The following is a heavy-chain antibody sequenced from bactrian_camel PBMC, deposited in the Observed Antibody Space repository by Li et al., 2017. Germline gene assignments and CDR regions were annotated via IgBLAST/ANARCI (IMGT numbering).Heavy chain of an antibody. D-gene: IGHD2*01. CDR1: GESIGRFF. Sequence: HVQLVESGGGSVEAGGSLRLACTSTGESIGRFFMGWFRQAPGKEREGVAVISPGGGRAYYADAVKERFTISLDNAKTTLYLQMDELKPEDTAVYYCAADLPPPGASGCYSGLRDTAYGYCGRGTQVTVS. V-gene: IGHV3S1*01. CDR3: AADLPPPGASGCYSGLRDTAYGY. J-gene: IGHJ4*01. CDR2: ISPGGGRA.